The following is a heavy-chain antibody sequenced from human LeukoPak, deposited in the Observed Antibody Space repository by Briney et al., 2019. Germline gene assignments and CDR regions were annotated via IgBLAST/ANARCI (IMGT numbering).Heavy chain of an antibody. CDR2: INRSGST. CDR1: GGSFSGYY. D-gene: IGHD2-2*01. CDR3: SRKAVVPAAMDY. V-gene: IGHV4-34*01. J-gene: IGHJ4*02. Sequence: PSETLSLTCAVYGGSFSGYYWSWIRQPPGKGLEWIGEINRSGSTNYNPSLKSRVTISVDTSKNQFSLKLSSVTAADTAVYYCSRKAVVPAAMDYWGQGTLVTVSS.